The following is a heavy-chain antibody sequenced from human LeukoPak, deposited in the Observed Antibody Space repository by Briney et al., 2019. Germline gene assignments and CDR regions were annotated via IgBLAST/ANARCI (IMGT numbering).Heavy chain of an antibody. J-gene: IGHJ6*02. CDR2: IKQDGSEK. CDR1: GFTFSSYW. Sequence: GGSLRLSCAASGFTFSSYWMSWVRQAPGKGLEWVANIKQDGSEKYYVDSVKGRFTISSDNAKNLLYLQMNSLRAEDTAVYYCARGSYGSRYYYYGMDVWGQGTTVTVSS. CDR3: ARGSYGSRYYYYGMDV. D-gene: IGHD5-18*01. V-gene: IGHV3-7*04.